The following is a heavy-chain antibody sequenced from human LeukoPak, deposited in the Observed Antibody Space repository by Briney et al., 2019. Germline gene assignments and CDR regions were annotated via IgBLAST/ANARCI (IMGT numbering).Heavy chain of an antibody. D-gene: IGHD6-13*01. V-gene: IGHV1-8*03. J-gene: IGHJ4*02. CDR2: MNPNSGNT. CDR3: ARAGYSSSWFDY. Sequence: ASVKVSCKASGYTFTSYDINWVRQATGQGREWMGWMNPNSGNTGYAQKFQGRVTITRNTSISTAYMELSSLRSEDTAVYYCARAGYSSSWFDYWGQGTLVTVSS. CDR1: GYTFTSYD.